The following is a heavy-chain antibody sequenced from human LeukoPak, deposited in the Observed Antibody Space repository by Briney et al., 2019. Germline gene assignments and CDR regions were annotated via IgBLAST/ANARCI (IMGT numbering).Heavy chain of an antibody. V-gene: IGHV3-23*01. CDR1: GFTFSDFY. D-gene: IGHD6-19*01. CDR2: ISGGGRST. Sequence: GGSLRLSCAASGFTFSDFYMSWVRQAPGKGLEWVSAISGGGRSTYYADSVKGRFTISRDNSKNTLYLQMNSLRAEDTAVYFCAKGSSSGNYYYYYMDVWGKGTTVTISS. CDR3: AKGSSSGNYYYYYMDV. J-gene: IGHJ6*03.